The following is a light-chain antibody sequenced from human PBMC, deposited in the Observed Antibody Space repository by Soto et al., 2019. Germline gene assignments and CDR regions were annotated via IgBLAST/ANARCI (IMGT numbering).Light chain of an antibody. V-gene: IGLV2-14*01. CDR2: EVT. CDR1: RDDIGAYDY. J-gene: IGLJ2*01. CDR3: NSDTNSSAVV. Sequence: QSALTQPASVSGSPGQSITISCAGTRDDIGAYDYVSWYQQHPGNAPKLLVYEVTNRPSGVSDRFSGSKSGNTASLTISGLQAEDEADYYCNSDTNSSAVVFGGGTKVTV.